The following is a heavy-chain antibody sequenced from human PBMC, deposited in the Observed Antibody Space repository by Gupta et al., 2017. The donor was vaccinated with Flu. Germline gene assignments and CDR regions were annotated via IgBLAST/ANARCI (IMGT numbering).Heavy chain of an antibody. CDR2: ISSSSSYI. V-gene: IGHV3-21*01. CDR1: SSYS. CDR3: ARGGQVGATTGGY. D-gene: IGHD1-26*01. Sequence: SSYSMNWVRQAPGKGLEWVSPISSSSSYIYYADSVKGRFTISRDNAKNSLYLQMNSLRAEDTAVYYCARGGQVGATTGGYWGQGTLVTVSS. J-gene: IGHJ4*02.